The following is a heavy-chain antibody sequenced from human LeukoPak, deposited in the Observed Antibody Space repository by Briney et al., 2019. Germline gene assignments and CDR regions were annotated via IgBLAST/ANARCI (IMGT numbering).Heavy chain of an antibody. CDR3: ARCSDGSCYHSDDY. CDR1: GFTFSTYS. Sequence: PGGSLRLSCAASGFTFSTYSMNWVRQAPGKGLEWVSSISSGSRYIYYADSVKGRFTISRDNAKNSLYLQMNSLRAEDTAVYYCARCSDGSCYHSDDYWGQGTLVTVSS. D-gene: IGHD2-15*01. CDR2: ISSGSRYI. V-gene: IGHV3-21*01. J-gene: IGHJ4*02.